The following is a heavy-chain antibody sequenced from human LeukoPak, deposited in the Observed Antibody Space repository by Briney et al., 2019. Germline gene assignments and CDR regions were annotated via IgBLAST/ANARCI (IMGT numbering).Heavy chain of an antibody. CDR2: IYYSGST. J-gene: IGHJ4*02. CDR3: ASRSSIWSGYQDTLYYFDS. V-gene: IGHV4-59*01. D-gene: IGHD3-3*01. CDR1: GGSISSYY. Sequence: PSEPLSLTCTVSGGSISSYYWSWIRQPPGKRLEWIGHIYYSGSTNYNPSLKSRVTISVDTSKNQFSLKLSSVTAADTAVYYCASRSSIWSGYQDTLYYFDSWGQGTLVTASS.